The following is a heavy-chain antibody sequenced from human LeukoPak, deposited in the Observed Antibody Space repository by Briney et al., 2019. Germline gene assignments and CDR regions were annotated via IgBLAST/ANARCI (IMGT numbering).Heavy chain of an antibody. V-gene: IGHV1-69*05. CDR1: GYIFTDYY. Sequence: SVKVSCKASGYIFTDYYMHWVRQAPGQGLEWMGGIIPIFGTANYAQKFQGRVTITTDESTSTAYMELSSLRSEDTAVYYCARDRSRPNNWFDPWGQGTLVTVSS. CDR2: IIPIFGTA. J-gene: IGHJ5*02. CDR3: ARDRSRPNNWFDP. D-gene: IGHD5/OR15-5a*01.